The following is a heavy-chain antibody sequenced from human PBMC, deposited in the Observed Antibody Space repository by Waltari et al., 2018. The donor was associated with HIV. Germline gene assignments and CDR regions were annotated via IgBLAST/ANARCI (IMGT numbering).Heavy chain of an antibody. CDR3: ARGVNLRCTGDCYSAY. V-gene: IGHV3-49*03. CDR1: GFNFGAYA. D-gene: IGHD2-21*02. J-gene: IGHJ4*02. Sequence: EVHLVESGGGLVQPGRSLRLSCKASGFNFGAYAVTWFRQAPGKGLGWVGFIRSKSYGGTREYAASVKGRFTISRDDSKNIAFLQMDSLKIEDTAVYYCARGVNLRCTGDCYSAYWGQGTLVTVSS. CDR2: IRSKSYGGTR.